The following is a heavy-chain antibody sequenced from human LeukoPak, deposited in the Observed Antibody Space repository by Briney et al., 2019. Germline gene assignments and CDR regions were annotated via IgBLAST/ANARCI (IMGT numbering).Heavy chain of an antibody. J-gene: IGHJ3*02. D-gene: IGHD3-3*01. CDR3: ARDSLGVVTKADAFDI. CDR2: INPSGGST. V-gene: IGHV1-46*01. CDR1: GYTFTSYY. Sequence: ASVTVSCKASGYTFTSYYMHWVRQAPGQGLEWMGIINPSGGSTSYAQKFQGRVTMTRDTSTSTVYMELSSLRSDDTAVYYCARDSLGVVTKADAFDIWGQGTMVTVSS.